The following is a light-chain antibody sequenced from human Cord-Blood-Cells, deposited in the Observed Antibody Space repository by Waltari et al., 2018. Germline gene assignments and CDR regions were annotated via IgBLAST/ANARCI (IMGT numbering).Light chain of an antibody. CDR2: AAS. CDR3: QQSYSTPPT. V-gene: IGKV1-39*01. Sequence: DIQMTQSPSSLSASVGDRVTITCRASQSISSYLNWYQQKPGTAPKLLIYAASSLQSGVPSRFCGSGSGTDFTLTISSLQPEDFATYYCQQSYSTPPTFGQGTKVEIK. J-gene: IGKJ1*01. CDR1: QSISSY.